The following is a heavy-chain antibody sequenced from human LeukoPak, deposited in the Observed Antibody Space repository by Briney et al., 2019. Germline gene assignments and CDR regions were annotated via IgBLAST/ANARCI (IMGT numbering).Heavy chain of an antibody. CDR1: GFTFSDYY. V-gene: IGHV3-11*01. J-gene: IGHJ4*02. D-gene: IGHD3-10*01. CDR3: ARDRSTMVRGVTYY. Sequence: GGFLRLSCAASGFTFSDYYMSWIRQAPGKGLEWVSYISSSGSTIYYADSVKGRFTISRDNAKNSLYLQMNSLRAEDTAVYYCARDRSTMVRGVTYYWGQGTLVTVSS. CDR2: ISSSGSTI.